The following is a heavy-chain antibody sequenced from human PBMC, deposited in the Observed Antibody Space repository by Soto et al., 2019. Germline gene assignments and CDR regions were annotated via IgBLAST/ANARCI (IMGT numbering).Heavy chain of an antibody. CDR3: AREEGYCGGGSCFRSAFDL. CDR1: GFTFSSYG. D-gene: IGHD2-15*01. V-gene: IGHV3-33*01. CDR2: IWYDGSNK. J-gene: IGHJ3*01. Sequence: PGGSLRLSCAASGFTFSSYGIHWVRQAPGKGLEWVGIIWYDGSNKYYADSVKGRFTISRDSSKNTVYLQMDSLRVEDTAVYYCAREEGYCGGGSCFRSAFDLWGQGTVVTVSS.